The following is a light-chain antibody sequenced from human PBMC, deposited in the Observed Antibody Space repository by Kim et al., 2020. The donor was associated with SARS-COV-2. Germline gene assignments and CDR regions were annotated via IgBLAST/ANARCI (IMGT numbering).Light chain of an antibody. J-gene: IGKJ4*01. CDR1: QSVSSSY. CDR2: GAS. Sequence: SPGERATLSCRASQSVSSSYLAWYQQKPGQAPRLLIYGASSRAAGIPDRFSGSGSGTDFTLTISRLEPEDFAVYYCQQYVISPLTFGGGTKVDIK. V-gene: IGKV3-20*01. CDR3: QQYVISPLT.